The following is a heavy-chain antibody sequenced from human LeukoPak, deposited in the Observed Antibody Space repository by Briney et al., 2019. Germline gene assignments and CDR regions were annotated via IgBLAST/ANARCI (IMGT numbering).Heavy chain of an antibody. CDR3: ARDFRHYYDKVDY. Sequence: PGGSLRLSCAASGFTFSSYSMNWVRQAPGKGLEWVSSISSSSSYIYYADSVKGRFTISRDNAKNSLYLQMNNLRAEDTAVYYCARDFRHYYDKVDYWGQGTLVTVSS. D-gene: IGHD3-22*01. V-gene: IGHV3-21*01. J-gene: IGHJ4*02. CDR2: ISSSSSYI. CDR1: GFTFSSYS.